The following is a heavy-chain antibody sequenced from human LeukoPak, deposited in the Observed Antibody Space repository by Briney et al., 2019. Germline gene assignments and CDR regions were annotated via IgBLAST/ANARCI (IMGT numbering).Heavy chain of an antibody. V-gene: IGHV4-34*01. CDR1: GGSLSGYY. D-gene: IGHD3-9*01. CDR2: INHSGST. Sequence: SETLSLTCAVNGGSLSGYYWSRIRQPPGKGLEWIGEINHSGSTNYNPSLKSRVTISVDTSKNQFSLKLSSVTAADTAVYYCARGWPYYDILTGYYTPWYFDYWGQGTLVTVSS. CDR3: ARGWPYYDILTGYYTPWYFDY. J-gene: IGHJ4*02.